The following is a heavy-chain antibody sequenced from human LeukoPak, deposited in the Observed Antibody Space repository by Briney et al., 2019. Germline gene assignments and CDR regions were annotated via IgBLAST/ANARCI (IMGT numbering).Heavy chain of an antibody. CDR1: GGSISSYY. V-gene: IGHV4-4*07. Sequence: SETLSLTCTVSGGSISSYYWSWIRQPAGKGLEWIGRIYTSGSTNYNPSLKSRVTMSVDTSKNQFSLKLSSVTAADTAVYYCARTGHYDSSDYGAFDIWGQGTMVTVSS. CDR2: IYTSGST. CDR3: ARTGHYDSSDYGAFDI. J-gene: IGHJ3*02. D-gene: IGHD3-22*01.